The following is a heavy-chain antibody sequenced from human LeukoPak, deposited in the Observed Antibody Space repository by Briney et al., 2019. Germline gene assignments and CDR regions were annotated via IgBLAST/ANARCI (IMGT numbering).Heavy chain of an antibody. CDR2: IYNSGST. D-gene: IGHD1-7*01. CDR1: GGSISSYY. Sequence: PSETLSLTCTVSGGSISSYYWSWIRQPPGKGLEWFGYIYNSGSTSYSPSLKSRVTISVDTSKNQFSLKLSSVTAADTAVYYCAAITGTKSGALDIWGRGTMVTVSS. V-gene: IGHV4-4*09. J-gene: IGHJ3*02. CDR3: AAITGTKSGALDI.